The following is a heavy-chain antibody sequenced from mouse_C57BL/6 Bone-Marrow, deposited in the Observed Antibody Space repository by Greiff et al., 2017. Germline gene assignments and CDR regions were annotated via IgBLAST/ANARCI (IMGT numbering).Heavy chain of an antibody. D-gene: IGHD3-3*01. V-gene: IGHV1-62-2*01. CDR2: FYPGSGSI. J-gene: IGHJ3*01. CDR1: GYTFTEYT. CDR3: ASHEGRFERAWFAY. Sequence: QVQLQQPGAELVKPGASVKLSCKASGYTFTEYTIHWVKQRSGQGLEWIGWFYPGSGSIKYNEKFKDKATLTADKSSSTGYMELSSLTSEDSAVXFGASHEGRFERAWFAYWGQGTLVTVSA.